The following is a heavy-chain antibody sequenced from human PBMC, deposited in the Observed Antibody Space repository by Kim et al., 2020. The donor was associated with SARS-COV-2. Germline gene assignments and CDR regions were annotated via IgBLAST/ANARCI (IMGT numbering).Heavy chain of an antibody. CDR2: INPSGGST. V-gene: IGHV1-46*01. J-gene: IGHJ4*02. CDR3: ARVSARPGIAQQQPKGGFDY. CDR1: GYTFTSYY. D-gene: IGHD6-13*01. Sequence: ASVKVSCKASGYTFTSYYMHWVRQAPGQGLEWMGIINPSGGSTSYAQKFQGRVTMTRDTSTSTVYMELSSLRSEDTAVYYCARVSARPGIAQQQPKGGFDYWGQGTLVTVSS.